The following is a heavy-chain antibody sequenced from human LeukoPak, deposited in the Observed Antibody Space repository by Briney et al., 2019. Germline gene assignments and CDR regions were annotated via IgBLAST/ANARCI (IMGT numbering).Heavy chain of an antibody. V-gene: IGHV3-23*01. Sequence: GGSLRLSCAASGFTFSNAWMSWVRQAPGKGLEWVSAISGSGGSTYYADSVKGRFAISRDNSKNTLYLQMNSLRAEDTAVYYCAKDTSHIVVVVASDAFDIWGQGTMVTVSS. CDR2: ISGSGGST. CDR1: GFTFSNAW. CDR3: AKDTSHIVVVVASDAFDI. D-gene: IGHD2-15*01. J-gene: IGHJ3*02.